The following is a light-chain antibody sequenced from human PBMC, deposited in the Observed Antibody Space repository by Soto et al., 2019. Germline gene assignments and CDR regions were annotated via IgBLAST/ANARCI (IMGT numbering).Light chain of an antibody. CDR2: EGS. V-gene: IGLV2-23*03. Sequence: QSALTQPASVSGSPGQSITISCTGTSSDVGSYNLVSWYQQHPGKAPKLMIYEGSKRPSGVSNRFSGSKSGNTASLPISGLQAEDEADYYCCSYAGSSTFGVVFGGGTKLTVL. J-gene: IGLJ2*01. CDR3: CSYAGSSTFGVV. CDR1: SSDVGSYNL.